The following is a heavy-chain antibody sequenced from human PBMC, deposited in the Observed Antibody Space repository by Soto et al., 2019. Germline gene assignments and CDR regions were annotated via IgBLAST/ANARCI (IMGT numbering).Heavy chain of an antibody. CDR1: GFTFSNSD. CDR2: ISRSGSIK. J-gene: IGHJ4*02. D-gene: IGHD3-9*01. V-gene: IGHV3-48*03. Sequence: GGSLRLSCTASGFTFSNSDLNWVRQAPGKGLEWVSHISRSGSIKYYADSVKGRFTISRDNVKNSLYLQMNSLRVEDTAVYYCASDRYDILPGYYFYFDYWGQGTLVTVSS. CDR3: ASDRYDILPGYYFYFDY.